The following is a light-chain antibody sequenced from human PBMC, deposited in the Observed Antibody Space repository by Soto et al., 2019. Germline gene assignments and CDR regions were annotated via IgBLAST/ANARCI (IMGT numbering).Light chain of an antibody. Sequence: EIVMTQSPATLSVSPGDRATLSCRANQSVRSNLAWYQQRPGQAPRLLIYGASTRAAGVPARFSGSGSGTEFTLTISSLQSEAFAVYYCQQYNNWPPRTFGQGTKVEIK. V-gene: IGKV3-15*01. CDR3: QQYNNWPPRT. J-gene: IGKJ1*01. CDR1: QSVRSN. CDR2: GAS.